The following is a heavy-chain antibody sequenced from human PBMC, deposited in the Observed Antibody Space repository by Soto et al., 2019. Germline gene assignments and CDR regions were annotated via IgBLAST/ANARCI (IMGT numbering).Heavy chain of an antibody. CDR3: ARLVRGYCSSTSCYFDY. CDR2: IYYSGST. CDR1: GGSISSYY. V-gene: IGHV4-59*08. Sequence: QVQLQESGPGLVKPSETLSLTCTVSGGSISSYYWSWIRQPPGKGLEWIGYIYYSGSTNYNPSLKSRVTISVDTSKNQFSLKLSSVTAADTAVYYCARLVRGYCSSTSCYFDYWGQGTLVTVSS. J-gene: IGHJ4*02. D-gene: IGHD2-2*01.